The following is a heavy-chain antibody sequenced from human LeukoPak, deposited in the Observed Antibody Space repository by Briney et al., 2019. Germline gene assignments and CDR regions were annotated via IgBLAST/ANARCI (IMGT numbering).Heavy chain of an antibody. V-gene: IGHV3-48*03. CDR1: GFTFGSYG. CDR2: ISSSGGLM. Sequence: GGSLRLSRVASGFTFGSYGMNWVRQAPGQGLEWVSYISSSGGLMNYADSVKGRFTISRDNAKNSLYLQMNSLRVEDTAFYYCAGGNGHWGQGTLVTVSS. J-gene: IGHJ4*02. CDR3: AGGNGH. D-gene: IGHD4-23*01.